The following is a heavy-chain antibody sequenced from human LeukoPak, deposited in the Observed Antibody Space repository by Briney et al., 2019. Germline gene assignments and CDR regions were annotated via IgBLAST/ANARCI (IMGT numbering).Heavy chain of an antibody. CDR2: INPNSGGT. D-gene: IGHD5-18*01. Sequence: ASVKVSCKASGYTFNSYDINWVRQATGQGLEWMGWINPNSGGTNYAQKFQGRVTMTRDTSISTAYMELSRLRSDDTAVYYCATGYSPTQFGYWGQGTLVTVSS. CDR3: ATGYSPTQFGY. CDR1: GYTFNSYD. J-gene: IGHJ4*02. V-gene: IGHV1-2*02.